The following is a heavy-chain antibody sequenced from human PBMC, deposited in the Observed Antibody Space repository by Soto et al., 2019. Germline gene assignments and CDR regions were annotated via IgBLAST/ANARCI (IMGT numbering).Heavy chain of an antibody. Sequence: ASVKVSCKASGYTFTGYYMHWVRQAPGQGLEWMGWINPNSGGTNYAQKFQGWVTMTRDTSISTAYMELSRLRSDDTAVYYCASSANGGYLGYYYGMDVWGQGTTVTV. V-gene: IGHV1-2*04. CDR2: INPNSGGT. D-gene: IGHD3-22*01. CDR1: GYTFTGYY. J-gene: IGHJ6*02. CDR3: ASSANGGYLGYYYGMDV.